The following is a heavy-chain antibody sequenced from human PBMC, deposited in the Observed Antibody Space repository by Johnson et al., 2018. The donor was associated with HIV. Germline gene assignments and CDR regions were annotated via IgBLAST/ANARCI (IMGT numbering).Heavy chain of an antibody. CDR2: ISSSGSTI. CDR3: AKGPQGSATPDAFDI. Sequence: QVQLVESGGGLVQPGGSLRLSCAASGFTFSSYWMSWIRQAPGKGLEWVSYISSSGSTIYYADSVKGRFTISRDNAKNSLYLQMNSLRAEDTAVYYCAKGPQGSATPDAFDIWGQGTMFTVSS. CDR1: GFTFSSYW. D-gene: IGHD2-15*01. V-gene: IGHV3-11*04. J-gene: IGHJ3*02.